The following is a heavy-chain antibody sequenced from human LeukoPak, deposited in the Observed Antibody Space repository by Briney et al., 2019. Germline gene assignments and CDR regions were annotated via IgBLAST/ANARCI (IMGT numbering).Heavy chain of an antibody. J-gene: IGHJ4*02. Sequence: GGSLRLSCATSGFTFTPFWMHWVRQAPGNGLVWVSRINHVGCSTHYADSMKGLFTISRDNSKNTLYLQMNSLRAEDTAVYYCAKDRSYYDSSGYIYYFDYWGQGTRVTVSS. V-gene: IGHV3-74*01. CDR3: AKDRSYYDSSGYIYYFDY. CDR2: INHVGCST. D-gene: IGHD3-22*01. CDR1: GFTFTPFW.